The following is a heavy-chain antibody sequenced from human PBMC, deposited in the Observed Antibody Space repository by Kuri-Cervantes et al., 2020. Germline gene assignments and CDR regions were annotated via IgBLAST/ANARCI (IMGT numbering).Heavy chain of an antibody. D-gene: IGHD4-17*01. J-gene: IGHJ2*01. CDR3: ARGPYGDYSRYFDL. CDR1: GYTLTELS. CDR2: IIPIFGTA. Sequence: ASVKVSCKVSGYTLTELSMHWVRQAPGKGLEWMGGIIPIFGTANYAQKFQGWVTMARDTSISTAYMELSRLRSDDTAVYYCARGPYGDYSRYFDLWGRGTLVTVSS. V-gene: IGHV1-2*04.